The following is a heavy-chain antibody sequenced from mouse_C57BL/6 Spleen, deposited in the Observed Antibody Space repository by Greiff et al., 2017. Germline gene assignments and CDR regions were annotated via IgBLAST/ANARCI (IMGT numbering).Heavy chain of an antibody. Sequence: QVQLKESGAELVKPGASVKISCKASGYAFSSYWMNWVKQRPGKGLEWIGQIYPGDGDTNYNGKFKGKATLTADKSSSTAYMQLSSLTSEDSAVYFCAYGNGNYYAMDYWGQGTSVTVSS. CDR3: AYGNGNYYAMDY. CDR1: GYAFSSYW. V-gene: IGHV1-80*01. D-gene: IGHD2-1*01. J-gene: IGHJ4*01. CDR2: IYPGDGDT.